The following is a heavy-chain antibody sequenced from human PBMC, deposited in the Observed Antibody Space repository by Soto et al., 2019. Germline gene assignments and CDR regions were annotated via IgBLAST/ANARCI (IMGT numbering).Heavy chain of an antibody. CDR3: ARMSQAVSLY. V-gene: IGHV3-7*01. CDR2: IKQDGSEK. D-gene: IGHD4-4*01. J-gene: IGHJ4*02. Sequence: VGSLRLSCASSVFTFSSYWMSCVRHAPGKGLEWVANIKQDGSEKYYVDSVKGRFTISRDNAKNSLYLQMNSLRAEDTAVYYCARMSQAVSLYWGQGPRVTVSS. CDR1: VFTFSSYW.